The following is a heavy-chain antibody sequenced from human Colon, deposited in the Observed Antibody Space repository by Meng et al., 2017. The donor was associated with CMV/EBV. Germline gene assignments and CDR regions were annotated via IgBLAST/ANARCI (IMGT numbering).Heavy chain of an antibody. V-gene: IGHV3-7*01. CDR3: VRRRMPAAANYFDF. D-gene: IGHD2-2*01. CDR2: MNQNGSEK. J-gene: IGHJ4*02. Sequence: GESLKISCAASGFTFSSYWMSWVRQAPGKRLEWVANMNQNGSEKYYVDSVKGRFTISRDNAKNSLYLQMNSLRAEDTAVYYCVRRRMPAAANYFDFWGQGTLVTVSS. CDR1: GFTFSSYW.